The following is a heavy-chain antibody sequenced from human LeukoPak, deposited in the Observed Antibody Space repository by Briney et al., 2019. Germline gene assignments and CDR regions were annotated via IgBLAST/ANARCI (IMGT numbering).Heavy chain of an antibody. V-gene: IGHV1-69*04. J-gene: IGHJ4*02. CDR1: GGTFSSYA. Sequence: ASVKVSCKASGGTFSSYAISWVRQAPGQGLEWMGRIIPILGIANYAQKFQGRVTITADKSTSTAYMELSSLRSEDTAVHYCARDGEMTYYFDYWGQGTLVTVSS. D-gene: IGHD3-3*01. CDR3: ARDGEMTYYFDY. CDR2: IIPILGIA.